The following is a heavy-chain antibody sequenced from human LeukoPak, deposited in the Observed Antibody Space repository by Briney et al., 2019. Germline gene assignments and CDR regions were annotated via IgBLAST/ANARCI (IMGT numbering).Heavy chain of an antibody. CDR2: ISGSGGIT. J-gene: IGHJ4*02. Sequence: GGSLRLSCAASGFTFSSYAVSWVRQAPGKGLEWVSSISGSGGITYYADSVKGRFTISRDNSKNTLYLQMNSLRAEDTAVYYCAKAREYCSSTSCAPNCWGQGTLVTVSS. D-gene: IGHD2-2*01. CDR1: GFTFSSYA. CDR3: AKAREYCSSTSCAPNC. V-gene: IGHV3-23*01.